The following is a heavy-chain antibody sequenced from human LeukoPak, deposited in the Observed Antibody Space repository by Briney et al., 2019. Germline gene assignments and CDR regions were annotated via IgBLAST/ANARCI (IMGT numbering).Heavy chain of an antibody. CDR2: INSDGSST. J-gene: IGHJ3*02. D-gene: IGHD4-17*01. CDR3: ASPYTVTDAFDI. V-gene: IGHV3-74*01. CDR1: GFTFSSYW. Sequence: GGSLRLSCAASGFTFSSYWMHWVRHAPGKGLVWVSRINSDGSSTSYADSVKGRFTISRDNAKNTLYLQMNSLRAEDTAVYYCASPYTVTDAFDIWGQGTMVTVSS.